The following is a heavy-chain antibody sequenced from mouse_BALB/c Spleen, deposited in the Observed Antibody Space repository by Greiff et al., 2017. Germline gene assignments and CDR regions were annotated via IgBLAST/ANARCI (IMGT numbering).Heavy chain of an antibody. D-gene: IGHD2-14*01. CDR3: TRGKVRPYFDY. J-gene: IGHJ2*01. CDR2: INPSNGGT. V-gene: IGHV1S81*02. Sequence: VQLQQSGAELVKPGASVKLSCKASGYTFTSYYMYWVKQRPGQGLEWIGEINPSNGGTNFNEKFKSKATLTVDKSSSTAYMQLSSLTSEDSAVYYCTRGKVRPYFDYWGQGTTLTVSS. CDR1: GYTFTSYY.